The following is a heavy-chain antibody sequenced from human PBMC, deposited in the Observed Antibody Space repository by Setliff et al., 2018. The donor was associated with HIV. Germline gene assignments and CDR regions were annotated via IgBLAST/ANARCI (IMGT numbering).Heavy chain of an antibody. V-gene: IGHV4-34*01. CDR3: ATTGQGRAYFDF. D-gene: IGHD2-21*01. J-gene: IGHJ4*02. CDR2: VNPTGRP. Sequence: SETLSLTCTVSGEPFNGFCWTWIRQPPGKGLEWIGDVNPTGRPNYSPSLKSRVTMSLDTSKNQFSLNLKSVTAADTALYYCATTGQGRAYFDFWGQGSLVTVSS. CDR1: GEPFNGFC.